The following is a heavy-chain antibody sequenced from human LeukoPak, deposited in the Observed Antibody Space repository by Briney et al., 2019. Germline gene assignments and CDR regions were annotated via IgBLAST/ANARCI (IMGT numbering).Heavy chain of an antibody. CDR2: INHSGST. D-gene: IGHD1-26*01. CDR3: AREDIATTIDY. J-gene: IGHJ4*02. Sequence: SETLSLTCAVYGGSFSGYYWSWIRQPPGKGLEWIGEINHSGSTNYNPSLKSRVTISVDTSKNQFSLKLSSVTAADTAVYYCAREDIATTIDYWGQGTLVTVSS. CDR1: GGSFSGYY. V-gene: IGHV4-34*01.